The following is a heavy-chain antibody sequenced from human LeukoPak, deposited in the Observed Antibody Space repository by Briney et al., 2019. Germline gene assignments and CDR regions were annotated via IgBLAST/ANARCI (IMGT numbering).Heavy chain of an antibody. V-gene: IGHV3-74*01. CDR2: INSDGSST. J-gene: IGHJ6*02. CDR3: ARGDFGCSSTSCYEGDYYYYGMDV. CDR1: GFTFSSYW. D-gene: IGHD2-2*01. Sequence: GGSLRLSCAASGFTFSSYWMHWVRQAPGKGLVWVSRINSDGSSTIYADSVKGRFTISRDNAKNTLYLQMNSLRAEDTAVYYCARGDFGCSSTSCYEGDYYYYGMDVWGQGTTVTVSS.